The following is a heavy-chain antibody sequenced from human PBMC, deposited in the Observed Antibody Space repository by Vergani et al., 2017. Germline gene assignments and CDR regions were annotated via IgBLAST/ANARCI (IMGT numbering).Heavy chain of an antibody. J-gene: IGHJ4*02. CDR1: GFTLSSYG. V-gene: IGHV3-30*18. Sequence: QVQLVESGGGVVQPGRSLRLSCAASGFTLSSYGMHWVRQAPGKGLEWVAVISYDGSNKYYADSVKGRFTISRDNSKNTLYLQMNSLRAEDTAVYYCAKIYSYDSSGHQGSFDYGGQGTLVTVSS. CDR2: ISYDGSNK. CDR3: AKIYSYDSSGHQGSFDY. D-gene: IGHD3-22*01.